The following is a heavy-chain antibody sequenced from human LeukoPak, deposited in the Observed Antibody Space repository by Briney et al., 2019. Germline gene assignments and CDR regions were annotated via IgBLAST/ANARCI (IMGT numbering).Heavy chain of an antibody. CDR1: GFTFRGYA. D-gene: IGHD3-22*01. CDR3: AKEKRGYYYDSPHDY. V-gene: IGHV3-23*01. Sequence: GGSLRLSCAASGFTFRGYAMSWVRQAPGKGLEWVSAISGGGVSTYYADSVKGRFTISRDNSKNTLWLQLNSLRADDTAVYYCAKEKRGYYYDSPHDYWGQGTLVTVSS. CDR2: ISGGGVST. J-gene: IGHJ4*02.